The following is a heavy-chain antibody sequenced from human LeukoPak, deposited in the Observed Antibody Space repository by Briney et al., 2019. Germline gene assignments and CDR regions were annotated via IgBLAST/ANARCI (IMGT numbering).Heavy chain of an antibody. CDR1: GFTFSSYS. D-gene: IGHD2-15*01. CDR3: ARENDCSGGSCYFYYYYYMDV. J-gene: IGHJ6*03. CDR2: ISSSSSYI. V-gene: IGHV3-21*01. Sequence: GGSLRLSCAASGFTFSSYSMNWVRQAPGKGREWVSSISSSSSYIYYADSVKGRFTISRDNAKNSLYLQMNSLRAEDTAVYYCARENDCSGGSCYFYYYYYMDVWGKGTTVTISS.